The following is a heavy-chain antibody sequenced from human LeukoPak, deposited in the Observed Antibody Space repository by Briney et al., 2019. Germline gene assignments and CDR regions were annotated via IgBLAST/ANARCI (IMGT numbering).Heavy chain of an antibody. Sequence: GGSLRLSCGASGFIFSDHFLTWIRQAPGKGLEWLAYISGDGTTITYADSVKGRFTISRDNAKNSMYLHMTSLKPEDTAVYYCARDRTITYKYDSSGPLYYWGQGTLVAVSS. D-gene: IGHD4-11*01. J-gene: IGHJ4*02. CDR3: ARDRTITYKYDSSGPLYY. CDR2: ISGDGTTI. CDR1: GFIFSDHF. V-gene: IGHV3-11*01.